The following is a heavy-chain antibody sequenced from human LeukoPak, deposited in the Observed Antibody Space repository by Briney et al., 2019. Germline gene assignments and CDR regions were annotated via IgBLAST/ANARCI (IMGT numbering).Heavy chain of an antibody. Sequence: ASVKVSCKASGYTFTGYYMHWVRQAPGQGRELMGWINPNSGGTNYAQKFQGRVTMTRDTSISTAYMELSRLRSDDTAVYYCARDTRGYSYGYDYWGQGTLVTVSS. CDR1: GYTFTGYY. V-gene: IGHV1-2*02. J-gene: IGHJ4*02. CDR3: ARDTRGYSYGYDY. CDR2: INPNSGGT. D-gene: IGHD5-18*01.